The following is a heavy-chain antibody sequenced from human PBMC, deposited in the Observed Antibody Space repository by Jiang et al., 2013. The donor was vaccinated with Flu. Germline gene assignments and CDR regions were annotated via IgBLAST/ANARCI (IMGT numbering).Heavy chain of an antibody. Sequence: SQTLSLTCAISGDSVSRQSPSRGLEWPGRTYYRSRWYHDFAPSVRSRITINADTSNNQFSLLLNSVTPEDTAVYYCAGDQDWGWEYWGQGTLVTVSS. V-gene: IGHV6-1*01. CDR2: TYYRSRWYH. J-gene: IGHJ4*02. D-gene: IGHD7-27*01. CDR1: GDSVS. CDR3: AGDQDWGWEY.